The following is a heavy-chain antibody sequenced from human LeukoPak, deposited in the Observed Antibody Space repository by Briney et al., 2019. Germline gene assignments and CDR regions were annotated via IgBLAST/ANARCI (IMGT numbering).Heavy chain of an antibody. CDR1: GGSISSGGYY. Sequence: SETLSLTCTVSGGSISSGGYYWSWIRQHPGKGLEWIGYIYYSGSTYYNPSLKSRVTISVDTSKNQFSLKLSSVTAADTAVYYCARHHMVRGFDYWGQGTLVTVSS. J-gene: IGHJ4*02. CDR3: ARHHMVRGFDY. V-gene: IGHV4-31*03. D-gene: IGHD3-10*01. CDR2: IYYSGST.